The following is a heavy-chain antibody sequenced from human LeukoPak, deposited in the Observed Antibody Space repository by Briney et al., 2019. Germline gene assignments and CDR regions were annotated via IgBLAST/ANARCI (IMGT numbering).Heavy chain of an antibody. D-gene: IGHD5-12*01. V-gene: IGHV3-74*01. Sequence: PGGSLRLSCAASGFIFSSYWMHWVRHAPGKGLAWVSRINTDGSSTSYADSVKGRFTISRDNAKNTLYLQMNSLRAEDTAVYYCAKDSYSGYDSPGLWGQGTLVTVSS. CDR2: INTDGSST. J-gene: IGHJ4*02. CDR1: GFIFSSYW. CDR3: AKDSYSGYDSPGL.